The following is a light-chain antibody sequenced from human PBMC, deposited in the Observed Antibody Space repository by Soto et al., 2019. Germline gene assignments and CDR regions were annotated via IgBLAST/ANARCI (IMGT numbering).Light chain of an antibody. J-gene: IGKJ4*01. V-gene: IGKV1-5*01. Sequence: DIQMPKSHSTLSASVVYRVPITCLASQSVRSWLAWYQQKPGRAPKLLIYDAYSLESGVKSRFSGSGSGTEFTLTIRNMQPDDFATYYCKKYDNYQLTCGGGNTGDLK. CDR1: QSVRSW. CDR3: KKYDNYQLT. CDR2: DAY.